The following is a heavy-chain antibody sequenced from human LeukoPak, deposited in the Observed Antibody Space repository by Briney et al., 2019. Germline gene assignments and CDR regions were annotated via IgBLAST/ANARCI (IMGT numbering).Heavy chain of an antibody. V-gene: IGHV3-23*01. J-gene: IGHJ4*02. CDR3: AKVSVCYGCYLDY. D-gene: IGHD3-16*01. CDR1: GYTFNSHG. CDR2: INGAGDNP. Sequence: GGSLRLSCAASGYTFNSHGLTWVRQAPGKGLEWVSTINGAGDNPYYAETVKGRFTISRDNSKNTLYLQMHSLRAEDPAIYYCAKVSVCYGCYLDYWGQGTLVTVS.